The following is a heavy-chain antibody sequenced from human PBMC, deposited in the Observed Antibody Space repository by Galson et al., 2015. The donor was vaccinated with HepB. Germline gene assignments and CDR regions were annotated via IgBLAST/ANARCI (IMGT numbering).Heavy chain of an antibody. V-gene: IGHV1-46*01. Sequence: SVKVSCKASGYNFTSYYMHWVRQAPGQGLEWMGIINPSGGTTNYAQKFQGRVTMTRDTSTSTVYMEVSSLGSEDTAVYYCARSSPVQQLQDAFDIWGQGTMVTVSS. CDR2: INPSGGTT. CDR3: ARSSPVQQLQDAFDI. D-gene: IGHD6-13*01. CDR1: GYNFTSYY. J-gene: IGHJ3*02.